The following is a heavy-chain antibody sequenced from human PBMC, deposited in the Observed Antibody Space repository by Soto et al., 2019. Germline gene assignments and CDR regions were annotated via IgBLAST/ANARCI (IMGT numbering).Heavy chain of an antibody. D-gene: IGHD2-15*01. CDR3: ARSNCSGGRCSRTGEYFQH. Sequence: GASVKVSCKASGYTFTGYYMHWVRQAPGQGLEWMGWINPNSGGTNYAQKFQGWVTMTRDTSISTAYMELSRLRSDDTAVYYCARSNCSGGRCSRTGEYFQHWGQGTLVTVSS. V-gene: IGHV1-2*04. CDR2: INPNSGGT. J-gene: IGHJ1*01. CDR1: GYTFTGYY.